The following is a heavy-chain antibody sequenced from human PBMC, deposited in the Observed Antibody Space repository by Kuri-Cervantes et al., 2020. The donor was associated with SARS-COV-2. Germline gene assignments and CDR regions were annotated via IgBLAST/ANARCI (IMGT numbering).Heavy chain of an antibody. CDR3: ARGWGSYYYGMDV. D-gene: IGHD3-16*01. CDR2: IYHSGST. J-gene: IGHJ6*02. V-gene: IGHV4-4*02. CDR1: GGSISSSNW. Sequence: SETLSLTCAVSGGSISSSNWWSWVRQPPGKGLEWIGEIYHSGSTNYNPSLKSRVTISVDKSKNQFSLKLSSVTAADTAVYYCARGWGSYYYGMDVWGQGTTVTVSS.